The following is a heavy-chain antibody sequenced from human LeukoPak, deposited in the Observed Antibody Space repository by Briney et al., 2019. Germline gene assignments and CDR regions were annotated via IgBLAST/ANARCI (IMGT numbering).Heavy chain of an antibody. D-gene: IGHD3-22*01. J-gene: IGHJ4*02. Sequence: PGGSLRLSCVASGFTFTGYGLTWVRQAPGKGLEWVSAISGSGGTTYYADSVKGRFTITRDNYKNTLYLQMNSLRAEDPAIYYCARRYYDSTGYYSHDYWGQGTLVTVSS. CDR3: ARRYYDSTGYYSHDY. CDR1: GFTFTGYG. CDR2: ISGSGGTT. V-gene: IGHV3-23*01.